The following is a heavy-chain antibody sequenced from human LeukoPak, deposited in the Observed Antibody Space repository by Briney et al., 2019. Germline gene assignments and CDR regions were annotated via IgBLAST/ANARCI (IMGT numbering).Heavy chain of an antibody. CDR1: VDSFSGYY. D-gene: IGHD6-13*01. CDR2: INHTGST. V-gene: IGHV4-34*01. Sequence: SETLSLTCAVYVDSFSGYYWSWIRQSPGKGLEWIGDINHTGSTNYNPSLKSRVTMSVDTSKNQFSLELNSVTAADTAVYYCARESSSWYGSAYYYYYMDVWGKGTTVTVSS. J-gene: IGHJ6*03. CDR3: ARESSSWYGSAYYYYYMDV.